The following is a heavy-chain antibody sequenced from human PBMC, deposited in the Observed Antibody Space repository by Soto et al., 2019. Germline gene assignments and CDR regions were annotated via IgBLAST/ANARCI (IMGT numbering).Heavy chain of an antibody. V-gene: IGHV4-59*01. CDR1: CGSISSYY. CDR3: ARGRHLLRRRWLDP. CDR2: IYYSGST. D-gene: IGHD6-6*01. J-gene: IGHJ5*02. Sequence: SETLSLTCTVSCGSISSYYWSWIRQPPWKGLEWIGYIYYSGSTNYNPSLKSRVTISVDTYKNQFSLKLSSVTAADTAGYYCARGRHLLRRRWLDPWGQGNLVT.